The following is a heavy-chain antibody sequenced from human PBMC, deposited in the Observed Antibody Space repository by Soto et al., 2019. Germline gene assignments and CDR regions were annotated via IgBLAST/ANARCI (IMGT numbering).Heavy chain of an antibody. J-gene: IGHJ6*02. CDR1: GYTFTSYA. CDR2: INAGNGNT. Sequence: RASVKVSCKASGYTFTSYAMHWVRQAPGQRLEWMGWINAGNGNTKYSQKFQGRVTMTRDTSTSTAYMELRSLRSDDTAVYYCAGFSQDYYYYYGMDVWGQGTTVTVSS. CDR3: AGFSQDYYYYYGMDV. V-gene: IGHV1-3*01.